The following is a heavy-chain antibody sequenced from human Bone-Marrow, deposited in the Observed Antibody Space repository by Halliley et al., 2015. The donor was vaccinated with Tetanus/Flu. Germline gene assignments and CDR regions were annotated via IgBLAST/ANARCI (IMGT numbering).Heavy chain of an antibody. CDR1: GFNFRAYW. J-gene: IGHJ4*02. Sequence: SLRLSCAASGFNFRAYWMTWVRQAPGKGLEWVANIKEDGSLKHYVDSVKGRFTISRDNAKNAVDLQMNSLRVEDTAVYYCVREYYFFRSGYYPAFDHWGRGILVPVPS. CDR2: IKEDGSLK. CDR3: VREYYFFRSGYYPAFDH. D-gene: IGHD3-3*01. V-gene: IGHV3-7*03.